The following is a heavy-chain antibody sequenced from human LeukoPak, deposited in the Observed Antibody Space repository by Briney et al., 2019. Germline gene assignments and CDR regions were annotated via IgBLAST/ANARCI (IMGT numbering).Heavy chain of an antibody. V-gene: IGHV4-59*01. CDR1: GGSISSYY. J-gene: IGHJ5*02. CDR3: ARQRASIAAAGTWFDP. Sequence: PSETLSPTCTVSGGSISSYYWSWIRQPPGKGLEWIGYIYYSGSTNYNPSLKSRVTISVDTSKNQFSLKLSSVTAADTAVYYCARQRASIAAAGTWFDPWGQGTLVTVSS. CDR2: IYYSGST. D-gene: IGHD6-13*01.